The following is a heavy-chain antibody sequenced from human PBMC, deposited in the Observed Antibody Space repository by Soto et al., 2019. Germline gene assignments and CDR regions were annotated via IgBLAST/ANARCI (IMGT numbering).Heavy chain of an antibody. CDR3: AKDRDSSSLEPLWYFDL. J-gene: IGHJ2*01. CDR1: GFTFSSYA. CDR2: ISGSGGST. V-gene: IGHV3-23*01. Sequence: EVQLLESGGGLVQPGGSLRLSCAASGFTFSSYAMSWVRQAPGKGLEWVSAISGSGGSTYYADSVKGRFTISRDNSKNTLYLQMNSLRAEDTAVYYCAKDRDSSSLEPLWYFDLWGRGTLVTVSS. D-gene: IGHD6-13*01.